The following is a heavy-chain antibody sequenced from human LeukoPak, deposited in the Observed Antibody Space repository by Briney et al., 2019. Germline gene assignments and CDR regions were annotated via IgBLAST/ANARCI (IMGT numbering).Heavy chain of an antibody. V-gene: IGHV4-31*03. Sequence: SETLSLTCTVSGGSISSNSYYWSWIRQHPGKGLEWIGYIYYSGSTYYNPSLKSRVTISVDTSKNQFSLKLSSVTAADTAVYYCARDRVAAAYYYYGMDVWGQGTTVTVSS. CDR1: GGSISSNSYY. D-gene: IGHD6-13*01. CDR2: IYYSGST. CDR3: ARDRVAAAYYYYGMDV. J-gene: IGHJ6*02.